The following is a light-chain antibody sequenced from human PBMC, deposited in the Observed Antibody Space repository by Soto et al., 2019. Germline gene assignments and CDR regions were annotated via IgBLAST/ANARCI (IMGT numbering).Light chain of an antibody. J-gene: IGKJ1*01. CDR2: KAS. CDR1: KSISSW. V-gene: IGKV1-5*03. CDR3: QQYRT. Sequence: DLPMTQSPSPMSASVGDRFTITCRAIKSISSWLAWYQQKPGKAPKILIYKASSLESGVPSRFSGSGSGTEFTLTISRLQADDFATYYCQQYRTFGPGTKVEIK.